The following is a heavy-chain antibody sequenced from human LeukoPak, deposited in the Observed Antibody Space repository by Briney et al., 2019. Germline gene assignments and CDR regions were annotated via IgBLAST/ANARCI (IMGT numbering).Heavy chain of an antibody. V-gene: IGHV1-18*01. CDR1: GYTFTSYG. D-gene: IGHD1-1*01. CDR3: AKVDNWKYGHHDY. J-gene: IGHJ4*02. CDR2: ISAYNGNT. Sequence: ASVRVSCKASGYTFTSYGISWVRQAPGQGLEWMGWISAYNGNTNYAQKLQGRVTMTRDTSTSTVYMELSSLRSEDTAVYYCAKVDNWKYGHHDYWGQGTLVTVSS.